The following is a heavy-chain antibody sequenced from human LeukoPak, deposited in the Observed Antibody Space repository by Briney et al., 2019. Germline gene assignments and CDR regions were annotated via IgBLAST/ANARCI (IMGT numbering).Heavy chain of an antibody. CDR3: ARSLTWDAFDI. CDR2: ISSSSSYI. J-gene: IGHJ3*02. V-gene: IGHV3-21*01. Sequence: GGSLRLSCAASGFTFGSYSMNWVRQAPGKGLEWVSSISSSSSYIYYADSVKGRFTISRDNAKNSLYLQMNSLRAEDTAVYYCARSLTWDAFDIWGQGTMVTVSS. D-gene: IGHD1-14*01. CDR1: GFTFGSYS.